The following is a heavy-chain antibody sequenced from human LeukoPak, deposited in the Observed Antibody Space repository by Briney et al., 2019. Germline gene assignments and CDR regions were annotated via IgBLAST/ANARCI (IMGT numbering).Heavy chain of an antibody. D-gene: IGHD3-10*01. Sequence: ASVKVSCKASGGTFSSYAISWVRQAPGQGLEWMGGIIPIFGTANYAQKFQGRVTITADKSTSTAYMELSSLRSEDTAVYYCARVPQTIWFGELYYFDYWGQGTLVTVSS. V-gene: IGHV1-69*06. CDR1: GGTFSSYA. CDR2: IIPIFGTA. CDR3: ARVPQTIWFGELYYFDY. J-gene: IGHJ4*02.